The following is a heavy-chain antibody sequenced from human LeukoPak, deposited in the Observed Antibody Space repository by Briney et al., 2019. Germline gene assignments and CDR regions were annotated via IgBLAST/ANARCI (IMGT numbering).Heavy chain of an antibody. Sequence: GGSLRLSCEASGFTFSSYGMHWVRRAPGKGLEWMTVISHDGSNKYYVDSVKGRFTISRDNSKSTLYLQMNSLRAEDTALYYCATGAEYGGGSPYTDPFFDYWGQGTLVTVSS. D-gene: IGHD2-15*01. CDR2: ISHDGSNK. CDR1: GFTFSSYG. CDR3: ATGAEYGGGSPYTDPFFDY. J-gene: IGHJ4*02. V-gene: IGHV3-30*03.